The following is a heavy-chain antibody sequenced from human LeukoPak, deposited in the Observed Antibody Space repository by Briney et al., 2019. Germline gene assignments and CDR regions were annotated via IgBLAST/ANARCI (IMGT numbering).Heavy chain of an antibody. J-gene: IGHJ5*02. V-gene: IGHV1-69*13. D-gene: IGHD6-19*01. CDR3: ARGSSAGSPNWFDP. Sequence: SVKVSCKASGYTFTSYGISWVRQAPGQGLEWMGGIIPIFGTANYAQKFQGRVTITADESTSTAYMELSSLRSEDTAVYYCARGSSAGSPNWFDPWGQGTLVTVSS. CDR1: GYTFTSYG. CDR2: IIPIFGTA.